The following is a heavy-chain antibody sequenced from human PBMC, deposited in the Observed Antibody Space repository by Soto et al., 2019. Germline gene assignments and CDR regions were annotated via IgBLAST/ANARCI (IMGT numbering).Heavy chain of an antibody. CDR1: GFTFDDYA. V-gene: IGHV3-9*01. Sequence: EVQLVESGGGLVQPGRSLRLSCAASGFTFDDYAMHWVRQAPGKGLEWVSGISWNSGSIDYADSVKGRITISRDNAKNSLYLQMNSLRAEDTALYYCAKDRGSSSRYGMDVWGQGTTVTVSS. CDR2: ISWNSGSI. CDR3: AKDRGSSSRYGMDV. J-gene: IGHJ6*02. D-gene: IGHD6-13*01.